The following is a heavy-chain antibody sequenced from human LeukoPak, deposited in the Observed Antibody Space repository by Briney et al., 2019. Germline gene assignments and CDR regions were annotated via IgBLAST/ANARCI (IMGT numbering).Heavy chain of an antibody. J-gene: IGHJ4*02. CDR3: ARLYSSGWYFDY. CDR1: GFTVSNNY. Sequence: GGSLRLSCAASGFTVSNNYMSWVRQAPGKGLEWVSIIYSGGSTYYADSVKGRFTISRDNSKNTLYLQMNSLRAEDTAVYYCARLYSSGWYFDYWGQGTLVTVSS. V-gene: IGHV3-53*01. D-gene: IGHD6-19*01. CDR2: IYSGGST.